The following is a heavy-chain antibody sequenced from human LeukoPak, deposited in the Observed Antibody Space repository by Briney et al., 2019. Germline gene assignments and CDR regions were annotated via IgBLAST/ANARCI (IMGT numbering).Heavy chain of an antibody. J-gene: IGHJ4*02. D-gene: IGHD3-22*01. CDR3: AGVSSGGYFHTYYFDY. CDR1: GGSISGYY. CDR2: IRYSGTT. Sequence: PSETLSLTCTVSGGSISGYYLSWIRQPPGKGLEWIGYIRYSGTTNYSPSLKSRATISVDTSKNQFSLNLISVTAADTAIYYCAGVSSGGYFHTYYFDYWGQGTLVTVSS. V-gene: IGHV4-59*01.